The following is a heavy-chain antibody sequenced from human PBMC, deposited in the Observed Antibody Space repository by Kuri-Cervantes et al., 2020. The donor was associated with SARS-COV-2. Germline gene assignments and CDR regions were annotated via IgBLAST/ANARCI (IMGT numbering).Heavy chain of an antibody. Sequence: GSLRLSCSVSGDSISSSAYYWGWIRQPPGKGLEWIGNIYYSGSTHYNPSLKSRVTISVDTSKNQFSLKLSSVTAADTAVYYCARPGGFLDVWGKGTTVTVSS. CDR3: ARPGGFLDV. D-gene: IGHD4-23*01. J-gene: IGHJ6*04. V-gene: IGHV4-39*07. CDR2: IYYSGST. CDR1: GDSISSSAYY.